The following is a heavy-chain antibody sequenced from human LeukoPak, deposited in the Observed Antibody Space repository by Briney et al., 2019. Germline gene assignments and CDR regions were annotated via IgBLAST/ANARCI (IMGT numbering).Heavy chain of an antibody. CDR3: ATSGGSCYSASPCFDY. J-gene: IGHJ4*02. V-gene: IGHV4-30-2*01. Sequence: SQTLSLTCAVSGGSISSGGYSWSWIRQPPGKGLEWIGYIYHSGSTYYNPSLKSRVTISVDRSKNQLSLKLSSVTAADTAVYYCATSGGSCYSASPCFDYWGQGTLITVSS. D-gene: IGHD2-15*01. CDR2: IYHSGST. CDR1: GGSISSGGYS.